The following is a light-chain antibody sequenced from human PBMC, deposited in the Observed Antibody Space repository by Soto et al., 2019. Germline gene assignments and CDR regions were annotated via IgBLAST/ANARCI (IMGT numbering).Light chain of an antibody. CDR2: GNS. V-gene: IGLV1-40*01. CDR3: RSYERSLSGWV. Sequence: QSVLTQPPSVSGAPGQWVTISCTGSSSNIGAGYDVHWYQQLPGTAPKLLIYGNSNRPSGVPDRFSGSKSGTSASLAITGLQAEDEADYYCRSYERSLSGWVFGGGPKLTVL. CDR1: SSNIGAGYD. J-gene: IGLJ3*02.